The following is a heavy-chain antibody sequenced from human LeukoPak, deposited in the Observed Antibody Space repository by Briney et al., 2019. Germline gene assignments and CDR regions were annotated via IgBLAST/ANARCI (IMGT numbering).Heavy chain of an antibody. CDR1: GYIFTSYW. D-gene: IGHD6-13*01. Sequence: GESLKISCKGSGYIFTSYWIAWVRQMPGKGLECMGSIFPGDPDTKYNPSFQGHVTISADKSISTAYLQWSSLNDSDSAMYYCARMGYTSSLGDSWGQGTLVTVSS. V-gene: IGHV5-51*01. CDR2: IFPGDPDT. J-gene: IGHJ4*02. CDR3: ARMGYTSSLGDS.